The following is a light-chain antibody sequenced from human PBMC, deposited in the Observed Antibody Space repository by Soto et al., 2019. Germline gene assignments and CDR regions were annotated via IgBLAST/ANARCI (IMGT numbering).Light chain of an antibody. CDR3: QHRYNWPLT. CDR2: DAS. CDR1: QDINTY. J-gene: IGKJ4*01. V-gene: IGKV3-11*01. Sequence: EVVLTQSPVTLSLSPGEKATLSCRASQDINTYLGWYQQKPGQPPRLLMYDASNRASGVPARFGGSGSGTDFTLTIDTPEPEDFAIYYCQHRYNWPLTFGAGTRVEIK.